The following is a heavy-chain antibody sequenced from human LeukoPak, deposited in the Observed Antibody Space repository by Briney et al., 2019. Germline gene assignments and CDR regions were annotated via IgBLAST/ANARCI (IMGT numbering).Heavy chain of an antibody. V-gene: IGHV1-46*01. CDR3: ARDRAARRFWFSTGLFDY. Sequence: ASVKVSCKASGYSFTSYYMHWVRHAPGQLLEWMGIINPSVGSTSDAQKFQGRVTLTRDMSTSTVYMELSSLRSEDTAVYYCARDRAARRFWFSTGLFDYWGQGTLVTVSS. J-gene: IGHJ4*02. CDR2: INPSVGST. D-gene: IGHD3-10*01. CDR1: GYSFTSYY.